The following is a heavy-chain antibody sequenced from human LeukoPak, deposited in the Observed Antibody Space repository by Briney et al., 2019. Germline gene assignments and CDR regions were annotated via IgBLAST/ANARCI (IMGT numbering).Heavy chain of an antibody. J-gene: IGHJ5*02. V-gene: IGHV3-74*01. D-gene: IGHD6-19*01. Sequence: QSGGSLRLSCAASGFTFSSYWMHWVRHAPRKGLVWVSRINSDGSSTSYADSVKGRFTISRDNSKNTLYLQMNSLRAEDTAVYYCAKDRSEWLDNWFDPWGQGTLVTVFS. CDR2: INSDGSST. CDR1: GFTFSSYW. CDR3: AKDRSEWLDNWFDP.